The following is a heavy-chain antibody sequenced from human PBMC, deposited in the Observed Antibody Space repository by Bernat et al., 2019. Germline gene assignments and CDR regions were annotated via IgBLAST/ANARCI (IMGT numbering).Heavy chain of an antibody. CDR3: AKDFSGGILGVAFDI. CDR1: GFTFSSYG. CDR2: ISYDGSNK. J-gene: IGHJ3*02. Sequence: QVQLVESGGGVVQPGRSLRLSCAASGFTFSSYGMHWVRQAPGKGLEWVAVISYDGSNKYYADSVKGRFTISRDNSKNTLYLQMNSLRAEDTAVYYCAKDFSGGILGVAFDIWGQGTMVTVSS. D-gene: IGHD2/OR15-2a*01. V-gene: IGHV3-30*18.